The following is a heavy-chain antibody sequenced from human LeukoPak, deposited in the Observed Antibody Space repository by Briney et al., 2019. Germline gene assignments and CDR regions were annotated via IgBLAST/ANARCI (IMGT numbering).Heavy chain of an antibody. CDR1: GFTFSSYA. J-gene: IGHJ4*02. D-gene: IGHD6-19*01. Sequence: PGGSLRLSCAASGFTFSSYAMSWVRQAPGKGLEWVSTISDDAGSNYYADFVKGRFTISRDNFKNTLFLQMHTLSAEEPAVYYCVGGWRSDFWGQGTRVTVSS. CDR2: ISDDAGSN. V-gene: IGHV3-23*01. CDR3: VGGWRSDF.